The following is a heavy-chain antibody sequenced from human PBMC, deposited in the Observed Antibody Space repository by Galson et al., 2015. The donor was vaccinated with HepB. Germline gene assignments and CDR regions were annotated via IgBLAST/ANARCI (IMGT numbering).Heavy chain of an antibody. D-gene: IGHD3-3*01. CDR1: GFTFSDYY. Sequence: SLRLSCAASGFTFSDYYMSWLRQAPGKGLELVSYISNTSPTYTNYADSVKGRFTISRDNAKNSLYLQMNSLRAEDTAVYYCVRDRFLLEWLSLFDYWGQGTLVTVSS. CDR2: ISNTSPTYT. CDR3: VRDRFLLEWLSLFDY. J-gene: IGHJ4*02. V-gene: IGHV3-11*06.